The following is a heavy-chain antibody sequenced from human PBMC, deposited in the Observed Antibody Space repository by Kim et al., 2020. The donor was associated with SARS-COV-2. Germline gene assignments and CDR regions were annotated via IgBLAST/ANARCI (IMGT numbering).Heavy chain of an antibody. D-gene: IGHD5-12*01. CDR3: VRDLNGATFDY. Sequence: SQTLSLTCAISGDSVSSSVAGWNWIRQSPSRGLEWLGRTYYRSRWIIDYAPSVRSRVTFNADTSENQFSLQLQSVTPEDTAVYYCVRDLNGATFDYWGQG. V-gene: IGHV6-1*01. CDR2: TYYRSRWII. J-gene: IGHJ4*02. CDR1: GDSVSSSVAG.